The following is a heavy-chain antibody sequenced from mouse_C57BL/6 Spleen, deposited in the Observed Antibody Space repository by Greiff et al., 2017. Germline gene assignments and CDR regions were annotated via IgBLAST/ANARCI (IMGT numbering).Heavy chain of an antibody. V-gene: IGHV5S21*01. CDR3: ARGEVDYEGAWFAY. CDR2: ISSGCDSI. J-gene: IGHJ3*01. Sequence: EVQVVESGAGLVKPGGSLKLSCAASGFSFSSYAMSWVRQTPEKRLEWVAYISSGCDSIYYADTVKGRVTISRDNARNTLYLQMSSLKSEDTALYYCARGEVDYEGAWFAYWGQGTLVTVSA. D-gene: IGHD2-4*01. CDR1: GFSFSSYA.